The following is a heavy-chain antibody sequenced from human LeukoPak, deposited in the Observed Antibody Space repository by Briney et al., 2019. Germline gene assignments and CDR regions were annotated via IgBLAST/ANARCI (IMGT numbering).Heavy chain of an antibody. V-gene: IGHV3-7*01. Sequence: GGSLRLSCAASGFTFGDYWMNWVRQPPGKGLEWVANIKQDGSEKYYVDSVKGRFTISRDNAKNSLYLQMNSLRAEDTAVYYCAELGITMIGGVWGKGTTVTISS. D-gene: IGHD3-10*02. CDR3: AELGITMIGGV. CDR2: IKQDGSEK. CDR1: GFTFGDYW. J-gene: IGHJ6*04.